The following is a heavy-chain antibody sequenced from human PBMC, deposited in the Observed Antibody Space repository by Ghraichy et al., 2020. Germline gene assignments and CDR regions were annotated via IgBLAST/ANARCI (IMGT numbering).Heavy chain of an antibody. CDR2: ISDDGRNT. CDR3: AKNIRVVSLLDS. Sequence: GGSLRLSYAASGFTFEMYGMTWVRQAPGKGLEWVSGISDDGRNTYYTNSVKGRFTISRDNSKNTLFLHMRDLRAEDTAIYYCAKNIRVVSLLDSWGPGTLVSVSS. CDR1: GFTFEMYG. D-gene: IGHD3-3*01. J-gene: IGHJ4*02. V-gene: IGHV3-23*01.